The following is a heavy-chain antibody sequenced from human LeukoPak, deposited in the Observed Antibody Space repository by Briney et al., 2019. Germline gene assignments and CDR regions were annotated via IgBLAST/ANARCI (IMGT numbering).Heavy chain of an antibody. D-gene: IGHD6-19*01. Sequence: GGSLRLSCAASGFTFSSYGMSWVRQAPGKGLEWVSAISGSGGSTYYADSVKGRFTISRDNAKNSLYLQTNSLRAEDTAVYYCAREMLAAVAAQSWGQGTLVTVSS. J-gene: IGHJ5*02. CDR3: AREMLAAVAAQS. CDR1: GFTFSSYG. V-gene: IGHV3-23*01. CDR2: ISGSGGST.